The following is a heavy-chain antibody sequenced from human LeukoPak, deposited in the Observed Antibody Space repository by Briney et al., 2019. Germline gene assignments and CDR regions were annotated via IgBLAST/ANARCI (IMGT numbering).Heavy chain of an antibody. D-gene: IGHD6-13*01. CDR2: ISGSGGST. CDR3: AKEGGSSWYYFDF. CDR1: GIAFNNYD. V-gene: IGHV3-23*01. J-gene: IGHJ4*02. Sequence: GGSLRLSCAASGIAFNNYDMNWVRQAPGKGLEWVSAISGSGGSTYYAVSVKGRVTISRDNSKNTLYLQMNSLRAEDTAVYYCAKEGGSSWYYFDFWGQGTLVTVSS.